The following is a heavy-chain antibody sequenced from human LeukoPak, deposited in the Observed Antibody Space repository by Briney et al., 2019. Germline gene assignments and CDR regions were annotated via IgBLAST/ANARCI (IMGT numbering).Heavy chain of an antibody. V-gene: IGHV1-2*02. J-gene: IGHJ6*02. CDR3: ARRSLGVHYGLDV. Sequence: GASVKVSCKASGYTFTGYYMHWVRQAPGRGLEWMGWINPNSGGTNYAQKFQGRVTMTRDTSISTAYMELNSLRSDDTAVYYCARRSLGVHYGLDVWGQGTTVTVSS. CDR2: INPNSGGT. CDR1: GYTFTGYY.